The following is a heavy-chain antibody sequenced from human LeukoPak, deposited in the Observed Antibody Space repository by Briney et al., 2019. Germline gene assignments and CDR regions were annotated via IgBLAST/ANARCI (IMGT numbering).Heavy chain of an antibody. D-gene: IGHD3-16*01. Sequence: SETLSLTCAVYGGSFSGYYWSWIRQPPGKGLEWIGEINHSGSTNYNPSLKSRVTISVDTSKNQFSLKLSSVTAADTAVYYCARHGGSSQYYFDYWGQGTLVTVSS. J-gene: IGHJ4*02. CDR3: ARHGGSSQYYFDY. CDR2: INHSGST. V-gene: IGHV4-34*01. CDR1: GGSFSGYY.